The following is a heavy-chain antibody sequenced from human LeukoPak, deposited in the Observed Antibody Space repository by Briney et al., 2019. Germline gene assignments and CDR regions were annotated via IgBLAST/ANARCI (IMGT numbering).Heavy chain of an antibody. CDR2: INGDGSST. V-gene: IGHV3-74*01. Sequence: PGGSLRLSCAASGFTFGSHWMHWVRKAPGKGLVWVSHINGDGSSTDYADFVKGRFTISRDNAKNTVYLQMNSLRAEDTAVYYCAVVPYFYMDVWGKGPRSPSP. D-gene: IGHD2-2*01. CDR1: GFTFGSHW. CDR3: AVVPYFYMDV. J-gene: IGHJ6*03.